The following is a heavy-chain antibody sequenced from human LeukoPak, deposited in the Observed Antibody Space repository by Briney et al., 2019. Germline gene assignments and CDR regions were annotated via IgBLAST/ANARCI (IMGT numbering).Heavy chain of an antibody. CDR2: ISSSSTYT. CDR1: GFTFSDYY. J-gene: IGHJ4*02. CDR3: VRGEEIVVVTAIGY. Sequence: GGSLRLSCAASGFTFSDYYMSWIRPAPGEGLEWLSYISSSSTYTKYADSVKGRFTISRDNAKNSLYLQMNSLRAEDTAVYYCVRGEEIVVVTAIGYWGQGTLVTVSS. V-gene: IGHV3-11*05. D-gene: IGHD2-21*02.